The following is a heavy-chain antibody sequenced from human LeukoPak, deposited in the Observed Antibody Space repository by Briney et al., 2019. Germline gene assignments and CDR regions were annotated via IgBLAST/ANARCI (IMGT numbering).Heavy chain of an antibody. CDR2: ISSSSSTI. D-gene: IGHD3-22*01. CDR1: GFTFSSYS. CDR3: ARHYDSSGYRD. J-gene: IGHJ4*02. Sequence: QPGRSLRLSCAASGFTFSSYSMNWVRQAPGKGLEWVSYISSSSSTIYYADSVKGRFTISRDNAKNPLYLQMNSLRAEDTAVYYCARHYDSSGYRDWGQGTLVTVSS. V-gene: IGHV3-48*01.